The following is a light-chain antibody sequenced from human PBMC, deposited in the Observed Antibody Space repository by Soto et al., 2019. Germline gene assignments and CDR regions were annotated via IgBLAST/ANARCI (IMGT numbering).Light chain of an antibody. CDR2: GNN. Sequence: QPVLTQPPSVSGAPGQKVTISCTRSSSNIGAAYDVHWYQHLPGTAPKLLIYGNNNRPSGVPDRFSGSKSGTSASLAITGLQAEDEADYYCQSSDSSLSGWVFGGGTKVTVL. J-gene: IGLJ3*02. V-gene: IGLV1-40*01. CDR1: SSNIGAAYD. CDR3: QSSDSSLSGWV.